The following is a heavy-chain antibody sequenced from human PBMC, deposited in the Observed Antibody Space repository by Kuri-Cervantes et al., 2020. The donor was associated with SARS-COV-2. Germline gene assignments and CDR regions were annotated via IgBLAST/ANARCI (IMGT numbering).Heavy chain of an antibody. CDR1: GFTFSSYG. D-gene: IGHD1-26*01. Sequence: GGSLRLSCAASGFTFSSYGMHWVRQAPGKGLEWVAVISYDGSNKYYADSVKGRFTISRDNSKNTLYLQMNSLRAEDTAVYYCAKVVGKELVGANVRWFDPWGQGTLVTVSS. CDR3: AKVVGKELVGANVRWFDP. CDR2: ISYDGSNK. V-gene: IGHV3-30*18. J-gene: IGHJ5*02.